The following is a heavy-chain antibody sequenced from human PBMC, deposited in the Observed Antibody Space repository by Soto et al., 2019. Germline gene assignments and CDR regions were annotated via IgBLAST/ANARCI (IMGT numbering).Heavy chain of an antibody. Sequence: ETLSLTCAVCGGSFSGYYWSWIRQPPGKGLEWIGYIYYSGSTNYNPSLKSRVTISVDTSKNQFSLKLSSVSAADTAVYYCARDGSRYDFWSGPYYFDYWGQGTLVTVSS. V-gene: IGHV4-59*01. D-gene: IGHD3-3*01. CDR3: ARDGSRYDFWSGPYYFDY. CDR2: IYYSGST. J-gene: IGHJ4*02. CDR1: GGSFSGYY.